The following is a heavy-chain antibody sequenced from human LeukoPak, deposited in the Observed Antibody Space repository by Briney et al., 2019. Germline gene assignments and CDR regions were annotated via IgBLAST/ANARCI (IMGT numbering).Heavy chain of an antibody. Sequence: GGSLRLSCAASGFTFSSYAMSWVRQAPGKGLEWVAVISYDGSNKYHADSVKGRFTISRDNSKNTLYLQMNSLRAEDTAVYYCAKRLVATSGDYFDYWGQGTLVTVSS. V-gene: IGHV3-30*18. CDR3: AKRLVATSGDYFDY. D-gene: IGHD5-12*01. CDR2: ISYDGSNK. J-gene: IGHJ4*02. CDR1: GFTFSSYA.